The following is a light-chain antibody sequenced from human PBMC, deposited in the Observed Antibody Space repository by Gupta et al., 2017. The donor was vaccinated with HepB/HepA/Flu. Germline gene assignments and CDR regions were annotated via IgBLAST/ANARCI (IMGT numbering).Light chain of an antibody. Sequence: EIVLTQSPLSLPVTPGEPATISCRSSQSLLHLNGFNYLDWYLQRPGQSPQLLIYLGSNRASGVLDRFSGSGSGTDFTLKISRVEAEDVGIYYCMQALQTPLTFGGGTKVEIK. J-gene: IGKJ4*01. V-gene: IGKV2-28*01. CDR2: LGS. CDR1: QSLLHLNGFNY. CDR3: MQALQTPLT.